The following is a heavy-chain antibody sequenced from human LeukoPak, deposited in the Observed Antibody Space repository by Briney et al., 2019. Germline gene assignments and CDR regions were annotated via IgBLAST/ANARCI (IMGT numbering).Heavy chain of an antibody. CDR3: ARVAHMMTYIDY. D-gene: IGHD3-16*01. J-gene: IGHJ4*02. Sequence: ASVMVSCKASGCTFSSYAISWVRQAPGQGLEWMGGIIPIFGTANYAQKFQGRVTITTDESTSTAYMELSSLRSEDTAVYYCARVAHMMTYIDYWGQGTLVTVSS. CDR2: IIPIFGTA. V-gene: IGHV1-69*05. CDR1: GCTFSSYA.